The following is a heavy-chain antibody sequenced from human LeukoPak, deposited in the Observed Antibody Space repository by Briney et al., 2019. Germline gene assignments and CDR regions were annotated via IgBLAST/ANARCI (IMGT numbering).Heavy chain of an antibody. Sequence: AETLSLTCTVSGGSISIYYWSWVRQPPGKGLEWIGYIYYSGSTNYNPSLTSRGTISVDTSKNQFSLKLSSVTAADTAVYYCARDYPSLYYYDSSGTFDTWGQGTLVTVSS. V-gene: IGHV4-59*01. D-gene: IGHD3-22*01. J-gene: IGHJ5*02. CDR1: GGSISIYY. CDR2: IYYSGST. CDR3: ARDYPSLYYYDSSGTFDT.